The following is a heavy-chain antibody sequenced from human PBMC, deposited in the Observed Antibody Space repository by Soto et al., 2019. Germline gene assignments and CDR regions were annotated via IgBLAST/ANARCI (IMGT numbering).Heavy chain of an antibody. J-gene: IGHJ4*02. CDR3: ARHGLSDSSGHYPIDC. CDR1: GGSISTTGYY. Sequence: SETLSLTCTVSGGSISTTGYYWGWIRQPPGKGLEWIGSFYYSGSTYYNPSLNSRVTISVDTSKNQFSLKLSSVTAADTAVYYCARHGLSDSSGHYPIDCWGQGTLVT. CDR2: FYYSGST. V-gene: IGHV4-39*01. D-gene: IGHD3-22*01.